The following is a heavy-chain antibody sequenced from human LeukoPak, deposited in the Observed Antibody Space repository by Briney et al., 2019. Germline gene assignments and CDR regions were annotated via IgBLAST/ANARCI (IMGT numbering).Heavy chain of an antibody. V-gene: IGHV3-30*02. CDR2: IQSDGSKT. CDR1: GFSFSNYG. D-gene: IGHD2-15*01. J-gene: IGHJ6*02. Sequence: GGSLRLSCAASGFSFSNYGMDWVRQAPGKGLEWVALIQSDGSKTYSADSVKGRFTISRDNPRNTLYLQMDRLRPEDTAVYYCAKRYCKSATCRSDMDAWGQGTTVTVS. CDR3: AKRYCKSATCRSDMDA.